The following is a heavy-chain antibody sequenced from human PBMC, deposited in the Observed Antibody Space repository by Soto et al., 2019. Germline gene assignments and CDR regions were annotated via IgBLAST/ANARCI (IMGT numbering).Heavy chain of an antibody. CDR3: ARERGESPYYDFWSGYFYYYGMDV. D-gene: IGHD3-3*01. Sequence: GGSLRLSCAASGFTFSSYAMHWVRQAPGKGLEWVAVISYDGSNKYYADSVKGRFTISRDNSKNTLYLQMNSLRAGDTAVYYCARERGESPYYDFWSGYFYYYGMDVWGQGTTVTVSS. J-gene: IGHJ6*02. CDR2: ISYDGSNK. CDR1: GFTFSSYA. V-gene: IGHV3-30-3*01.